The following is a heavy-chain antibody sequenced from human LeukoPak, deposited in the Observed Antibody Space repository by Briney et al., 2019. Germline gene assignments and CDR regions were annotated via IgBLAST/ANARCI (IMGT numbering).Heavy chain of an antibody. D-gene: IGHD6-13*01. CDR3: AAGTAADY. V-gene: IGHV3-11*03. CDR1: GIPFSDYY. CDR2: ISSSSSYT. Sequence: GGSLRLSCVVSGIPFSDYYMNWIRQAPGKGLEWISYISSSSSYTDYADSVKGRFTISRDNAQNALFLQRDSLRVEDTAVYYCAAGTAADYWGQGSRVTASS. J-gene: IGHJ4*02.